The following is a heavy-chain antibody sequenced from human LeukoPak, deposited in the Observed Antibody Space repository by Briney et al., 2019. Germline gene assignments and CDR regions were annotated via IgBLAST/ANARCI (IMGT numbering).Heavy chain of an antibody. CDR3: ASQAYYDISTGYYSDYYYGMDV. Sequence: HGASVKVSCKASGYTFTSYYMHWVRQAPGQGLEWMGIINPSGGSTSYAQKFQGRVTMTRDTSTSTVYMELSSLRTEDTAVYYCASQAYYDISTGYYSDYYYGMDVWGQGTTVTVSS. D-gene: IGHD3-9*01. CDR1: GYTFTSYY. V-gene: IGHV1-46*01. J-gene: IGHJ6*02. CDR2: INPSGGST.